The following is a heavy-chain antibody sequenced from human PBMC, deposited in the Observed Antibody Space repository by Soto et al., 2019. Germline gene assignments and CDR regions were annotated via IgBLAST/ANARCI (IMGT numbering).Heavy chain of an antibody. CDR2: MSYDGTKQ. CDR3: AKEYGSTWIDH. Sequence: QVQLVESGGGVFQPGRSLRLSCAASGFTFSTYGMHWVRQDPGKGLEWVAAMSYDGTKQYYVDSVNGRFTISRDNSRNTLFLQLNSLRDEDTAVYYCAKEYGSTWIDHWGQGTPVTVSS. CDR1: GFTFSTYG. V-gene: IGHV3-30*18. J-gene: IGHJ4*02. D-gene: IGHD6-13*01.